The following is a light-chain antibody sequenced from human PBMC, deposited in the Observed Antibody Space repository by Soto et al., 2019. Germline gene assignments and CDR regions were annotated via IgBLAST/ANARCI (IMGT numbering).Light chain of an antibody. Sequence: QSALTQPASVSGSPGQSITISCTGTSSDVGGYNYVSWYQQHPAKAPKLMIYEVSNRPSGVSHRFSGSKSGNTASLTISGPQAEDEADYYCFSNTTSSTLVFGGGTKLTVL. CDR2: EVS. V-gene: IGLV2-14*01. CDR1: SSDVGGYNY. J-gene: IGLJ3*02. CDR3: FSNTTSSTLV.